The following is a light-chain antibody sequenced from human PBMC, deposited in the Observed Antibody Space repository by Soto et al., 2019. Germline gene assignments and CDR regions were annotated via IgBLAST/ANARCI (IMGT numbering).Light chain of an antibody. CDR1: SSDVGGYNY. J-gene: IGLJ2*01. CDR2: DVS. CDR3: SSYTISSTVV. Sequence: QSALTQPASVCGSPGQSITISCTGTSSDVGGYNYVSWYQQHPGKAPKLMIYDVSNRPSGVSNRFSGSKSGNTASLTISGLQAEDEADYYCSSYTISSTVVFGGGTKLTVL. V-gene: IGLV2-14*01.